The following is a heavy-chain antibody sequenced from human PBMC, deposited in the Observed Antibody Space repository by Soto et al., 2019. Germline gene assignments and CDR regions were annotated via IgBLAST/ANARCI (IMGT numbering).Heavy chain of an antibody. Sequence: QVQLVESGGGVVQPGRSLRLSCAASGFTFSSYGMHWVRQAPGKGLEWVAVISYDGSNKYYADSVKGRFTISRDNSKNTLYLQMNSLRAEDTAVYYCAKDRVVGSSSYIFDYWGQGTLVTVSS. J-gene: IGHJ4*02. V-gene: IGHV3-30*18. CDR3: AKDRVVGSSSYIFDY. CDR1: GFTFSSYG. D-gene: IGHD6-6*01. CDR2: ISYDGSNK.